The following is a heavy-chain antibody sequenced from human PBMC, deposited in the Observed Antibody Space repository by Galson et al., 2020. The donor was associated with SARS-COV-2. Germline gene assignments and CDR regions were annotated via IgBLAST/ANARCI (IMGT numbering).Heavy chain of an antibody. CDR2: IWYDGSNK. Sequence: GGSLRLSCAVSGFTFSNFGMHWVRQAPGKGLEWVAVIWYDGSNKYYVDSVKGRFTISRDNSKNTLYLQMNSLRVEDTAVYYCARGATVTTSTGRLVVEYLDYRGQGTPVTVSS. D-gene: IGHD4-17*01. CDR3: ARGATVTTSTGRLVVEYLDY. V-gene: IGHV3-33*01. J-gene: IGHJ4*02. CDR1: GFTFSNFG.